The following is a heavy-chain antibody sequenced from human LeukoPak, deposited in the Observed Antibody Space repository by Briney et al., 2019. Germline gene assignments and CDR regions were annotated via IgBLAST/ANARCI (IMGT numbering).Heavy chain of an antibody. V-gene: IGHV4-61*01. D-gene: IGHD3-16*01. J-gene: IGHJ3*02. CDR2: IYYSGST. Sequence: SETLFLTCTVSGGSVSSGSYYWSWIRQPPGKGLEWIGYIYYSGSTNYNPSLKSRVTISVDTSKNQFSLKLSSVTAADTAVYYCARDLRIQDAFDIWGQGTMVTVSS. CDR1: GGSVSSGSYY. CDR3: ARDLRIQDAFDI.